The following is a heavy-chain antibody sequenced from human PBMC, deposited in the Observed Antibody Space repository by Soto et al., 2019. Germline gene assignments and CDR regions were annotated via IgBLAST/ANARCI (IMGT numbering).Heavy chain of an antibody. CDR2: INGDTGET. Sequence: ASVKVSCKASGYTFTGYAIHWVRQAPGQRLEWMGWINGDTGETKYAQKFQGRVTITRDTSATTAYMELTSLGSEDTALYYCARVYCSITSCQYYLDFWGQGTPVTVSS. J-gene: IGHJ4*02. CDR3: ARVYCSITSCQYYLDF. V-gene: IGHV1-3*01. D-gene: IGHD2-2*01. CDR1: GYTFTGYA.